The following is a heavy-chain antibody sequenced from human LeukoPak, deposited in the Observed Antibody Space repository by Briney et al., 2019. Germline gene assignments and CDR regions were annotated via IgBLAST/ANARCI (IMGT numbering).Heavy chain of an antibody. Sequence: GGALRLSCAASGFTIGPYAMYWVRQGPGRGLEWVSVIKADGSGTFYADSVRGRFTTSRDNSKNSLYLQMNSLTSEDTALYYCATWAFYHDLDVWGQGTTVIVSS. CDR3: ATWAFYHDLDV. CDR1: GFTIGPYA. V-gene: IGHV3-43*02. D-gene: IGHD3-3*01. J-gene: IGHJ6*02. CDR2: IKADGSGT.